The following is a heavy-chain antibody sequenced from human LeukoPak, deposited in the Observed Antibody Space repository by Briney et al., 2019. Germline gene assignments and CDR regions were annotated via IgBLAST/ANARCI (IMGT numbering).Heavy chain of an antibody. CDR1: GFTFSSYW. CDR3: AVGVSPSIRGNKPAASIYYYGMDV. J-gene: IGHJ6*02. CDR2: INQDGTGK. V-gene: IGHV3-7*03. D-gene: IGHD2-2*01. Sequence: GGSLRLSCAASGFTFSSYWMSWVRQAPGEGLEWVAKINQDGTGKAYVDSVRGRFTISRDNAKNSLFLQMNSLRAEDTAVYYCAVGVSPSIRGNKPAASIYYYGMDVWGQGTTVTVSS.